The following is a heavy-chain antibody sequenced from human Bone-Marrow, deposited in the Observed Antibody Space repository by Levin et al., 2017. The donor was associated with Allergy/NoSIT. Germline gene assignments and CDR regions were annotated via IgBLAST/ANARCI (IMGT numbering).Heavy chain of an antibody. CDR3: ARDIGYEATFYGLDV. D-gene: IGHD5-12*01. J-gene: IGHJ6*02. V-gene: IGHV3-33*01. Sequence: GESLRLSCAASGFTFTSYGMHWVRQAPGKGLEWVAVIWYSGSRQYYGESVKGRFTISRDSSKNTLFLQMNNLTVEDTAVYFCARDIGYEATFYGLDVWGQGTTVTVSS. CDR1: GFTFTSYG. CDR2: IWYSGSRQ.